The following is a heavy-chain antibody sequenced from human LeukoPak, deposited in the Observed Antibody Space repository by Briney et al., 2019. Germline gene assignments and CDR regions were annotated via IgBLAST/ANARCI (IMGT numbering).Heavy chain of an antibody. D-gene: IGHD3-22*01. V-gene: IGHV4-59*01. Sequence: SETLSLTCTVSGGSISSYYWSWIRQPPGKGLEWIGYIYYSGSTNYNPSLKSRVTISIDTSKNQFSLKLSSVTAADTAVYYCARGNWEVITPDYWGQGTLVTVSS. CDR2: IYYSGST. CDR3: ARGNWEVITPDY. CDR1: GGSISSYY. J-gene: IGHJ4*02.